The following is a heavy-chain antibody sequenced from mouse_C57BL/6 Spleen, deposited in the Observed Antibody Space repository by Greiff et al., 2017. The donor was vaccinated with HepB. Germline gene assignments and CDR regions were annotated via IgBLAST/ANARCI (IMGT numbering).Heavy chain of an antibody. V-gene: IGHV14-1*01. CDR3: TTRVYYDYDVGYAMDY. D-gene: IGHD2-4*01. Sequence: VQLQQSGAELVRPGASVKLSCIASGFNIKDYYMHWVKQRPEQGLEWIGRIDPEDGDTEYAPKFQGKATMTADTSSNTAYLQLSSLTSEDTAVYYCTTRVYYDYDVGYAMDYWGQGTSVTVSS. CDR2: IDPEDGDT. J-gene: IGHJ4*01. CDR1: GFNIKDYY.